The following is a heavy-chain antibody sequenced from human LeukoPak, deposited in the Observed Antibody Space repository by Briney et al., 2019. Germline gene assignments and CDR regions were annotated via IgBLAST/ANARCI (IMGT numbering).Heavy chain of an antibody. CDR3: AREPGYCSGGSCLDY. CDR1: GFTFSSYG. Sequence: GRSLRLSCAASGFTFSSYGMHWVRQAPGKGLEWGAVIWYDGSNKYYADSVKDRFTISRDNSKNTLYLQMNSLRVEDTAVYYCAREPGYCSGGSCLDYWGQGTLVTVSS. V-gene: IGHV3-33*01. J-gene: IGHJ4*02. CDR2: IWYDGSNK. D-gene: IGHD2-15*01.